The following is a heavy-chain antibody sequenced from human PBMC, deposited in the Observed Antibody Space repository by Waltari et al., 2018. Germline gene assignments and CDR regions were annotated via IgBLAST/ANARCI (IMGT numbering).Heavy chain of an antibody. CDR3: ARAVGATFYFDY. Sequence: QVQLQESGPGLVKPSETLSLTCAVSDYSISSGYFWGWIRQPPGKGLEWIGSIYHSGSTYYNPSLKSRVTISVDTSKNQFSLKLSSVTAADTVVYYCARAVGATFYFDYWGQGTLVTVSS. D-gene: IGHD1-26*01. V-gene: IGHV4-38-2*01. CDR1: DYSISSGYF. CDR2: IYHSGST. J-gene: IGHJ4*02.